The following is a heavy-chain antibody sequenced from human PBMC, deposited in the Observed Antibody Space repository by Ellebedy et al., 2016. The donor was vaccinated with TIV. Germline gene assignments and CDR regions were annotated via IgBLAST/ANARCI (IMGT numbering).Heavy chain of an antibody. CDR3: ARDKRSSWFDAFDI. V-gene: IGHV1-18*01. Sequence: ASVKVSXKASGYTFTSYGISWVRQAPGQGLEWMGWISAYNGNTNYAQKLQGRVTMTTDTSTSTAYMELRSLRSDDTAVYYCARDKRSSWFDAFDIWGQGTMVTVSS. CDR1: GYTFTSYG. D-gene: IGHD6-13*01. CDR2: ISAYNGNT. J-gene: IGHJ3*02.